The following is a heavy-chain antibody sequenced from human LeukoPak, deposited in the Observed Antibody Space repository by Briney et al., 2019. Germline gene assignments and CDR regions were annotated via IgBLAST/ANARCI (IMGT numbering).Heavy chain of an antibody. CDR3: ARDPTGDYFDY. CDR1: GFTVSSNY. D-gene: IGHD7-27*01. Sequence: GGSLRLSCAASGFTVSSNYMSWVRQAPGKGLEWISVVYNDGGTYYADSVKGRFTISRDNSRNTLYLQMNSLRAEDTAVYYCARDPTGDYFDYWGQGTLVTVSS. CDR2: VYNDGGT. V-gene: IGHV3-53*01. J-gene: IGHJ4*02.